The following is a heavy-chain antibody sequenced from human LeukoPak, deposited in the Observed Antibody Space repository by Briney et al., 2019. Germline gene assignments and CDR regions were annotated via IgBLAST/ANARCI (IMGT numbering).Heavy chain of an antibody. CDR3: ARDIVVVPAAMDYYYYYYGMDV. CDR1: GFTFSSYS. CDR2: ISSSSSYI. D-gene: IGHD2-2*01. J-gene: IGHJ6*02. V-gene: IGHV3-21*04. Sequence: GGSLRLSCAASGFTFSSYSMNWVRQALGKGLEWVSSISSSSSYIYYADSVKGRFTISRDNAKNSLYLQMNSLRAEDTAVYYCARDIVVVPAAMDYYYYYYGMDVWGQGTTVTVSS.